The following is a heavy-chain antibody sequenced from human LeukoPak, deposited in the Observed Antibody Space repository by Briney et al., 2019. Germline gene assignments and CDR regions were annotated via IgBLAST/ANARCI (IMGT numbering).Heavy chain of an antibody. D-gene: IGHD5-18*01. CDR2: ISRRSYFI. V-gene: IGHV3-11*01. CDR3: AKGEYSYGYWYYYYMDV. J-gene: IGHJ6*03. Sequence: PGGSLRLSCAASGFRFSDYYMSWIRQAPGKGLEWVSYISRRSYFIEYAESVKGRFTISRDNAKNSLYLQMNNLRAEDTAVYYCAKGEYSYGYWYYYYMDVWGKGTTVTVSS. CDR1: GFRFSDYY.